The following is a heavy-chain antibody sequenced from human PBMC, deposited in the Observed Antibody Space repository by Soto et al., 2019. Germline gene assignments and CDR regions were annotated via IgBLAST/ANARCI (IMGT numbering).Heavy chain of an antibody. CDR1: GYSFTSYW. CDR3: ARHTESMVPNYYYYGMDV. V-gene: IGHV5-51*01. D-gene: IGHD3-10*01. J-gene: IGHJ6*02. Sequence: GESLKISCKGSGYSFTSYWIGWVRQMPGKGLEWMGIIYPGDSDTRYSPSFQGQVTISADKSISTAYLQWSSLKASDTAMYYWARHTESMVPNYYYYGMDVWGQGTTVTVSS. CDR2: IYPGDSDT.